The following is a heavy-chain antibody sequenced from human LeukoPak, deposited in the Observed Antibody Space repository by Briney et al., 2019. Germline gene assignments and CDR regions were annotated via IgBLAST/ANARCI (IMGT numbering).Heavy chain of an antibody. Sequence: GGSLTLACSAAGFTLVTYGMHWVRQAPGKGLEWVATLTYDGSNKFYADSVKGRFTISRDNSKSTLYLQMSSLRADDTAVYCCTKVDLKGLELIYIDYWGQGTLVTVSS. CDR2: LTYDGSNK. D-gene: IGHD5-24*01. CDR1: GFTLVTYG. CDR3: TKVDLKGLELIYIDY. J-gene: IGHJ4*02. V-gene: IGHV3-30*02.